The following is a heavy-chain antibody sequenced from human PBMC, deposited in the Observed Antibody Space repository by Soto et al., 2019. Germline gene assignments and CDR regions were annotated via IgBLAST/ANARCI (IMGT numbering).Heavy chain of an antibody. V-gene: IGHV4-4*02. Sequence: PSETLSLTCAVSGGSISRSNWRSCVRQPPGKGVEWSGEIYHSESTNYNPSFKSRVTISVEKSKNQFSLKLSSVTAADTAVYYCAREKTGTTAYYYGMDVWGQGTTVTVSS. CDR3: AREKTGTTAYYYGMDV. CDR1: GGSISRSNW. CDR2: IYHSEST. J-gene: IGHJ6*02. D-gene: IGHD1-7*01.